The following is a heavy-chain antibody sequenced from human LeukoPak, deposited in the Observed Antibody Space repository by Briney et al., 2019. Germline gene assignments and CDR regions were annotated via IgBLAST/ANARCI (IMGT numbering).Heavy chain of an antibody. CDR3: AKNWVASSWFNWFDP. D-gene: IGHD6-13*01. V-gene: IGHV3-23*01. J-gene: IGHJ5*02. CDR2: ISGSGGST. CDR1: GFTFSSYA. Sequence: GGSLRLSCAASGFTFSSYAMSWVRQAPGKGLEWVSAISGSGGSTYYADSVKGRFTISRDNAKNTLYLQMNSPRAEDTAVYYCAKNWVASSWFNWFDPWGQGTLVTVSS.